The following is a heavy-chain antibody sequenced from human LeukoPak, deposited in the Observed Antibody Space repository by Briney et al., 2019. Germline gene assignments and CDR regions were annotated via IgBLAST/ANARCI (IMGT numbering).Heavy chain of an antibody. D-gene: IGHD3-10*01. CDR1: GDSVTSGGYY. V-gene: IGHV4-31*03. J-gene: IGHJ4*02. Sequence: SQTLSLTCTVSGDSVTSGGYYWNWLRQHPVKGLEWIGYIYYTGSTNYNPSLKSRINISADTSKNQFSLKLKSVTAADTAIYYCARSGLYYPGSGSFDYGGQGALVTVSS. CDR3: ARSGLYYPGSGSFDY. CDR2: IYYTGST.